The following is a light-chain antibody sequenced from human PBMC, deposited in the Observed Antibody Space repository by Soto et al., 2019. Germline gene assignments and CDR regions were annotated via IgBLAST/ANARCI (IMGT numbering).Light chain of an antibody. Sequence: DVQMTQSPSTLSASVGDRVTITCRASQSIRSWLACYQQKPGKAPKLLIYKASNLESGVPSRFSGSGSGTEFTLTISSLQSDDFATYYCQQYDSHSWTFVQGTTVEI. CDR2: KAS. CDR3: QQYDSHSWT. CDR1: QSIRSW. J-gene: IGKJ1*01. V-gene: IGKV1-5*03.